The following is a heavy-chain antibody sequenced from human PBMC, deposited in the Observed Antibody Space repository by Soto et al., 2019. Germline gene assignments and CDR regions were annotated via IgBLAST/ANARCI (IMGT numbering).Heavy chain of an antibody. J-gene: IGHJ4*02. V-gene: IGHV3-73*01. CDR3: TSSGIAAAGHYFNY. D-gene: IGHD6-13*01. CDR1: GFTFSSYA. CDR2: IRSKANNYAT. Sequence: SCAASGFTFSSYAMSWVRQAPGKGLEWVGRIRSKANNYATAYAASVKGRFIISRDDSKNTAYLQMNSLKTEDTAVYYCTSSGIAAAGHYFNYWGQGTLVTVSS.